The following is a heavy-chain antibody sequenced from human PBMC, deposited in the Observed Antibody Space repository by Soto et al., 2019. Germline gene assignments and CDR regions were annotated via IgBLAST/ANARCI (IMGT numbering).Heavy chain of an antibody. J-gene: IGHJ2*01. D-gene: IGHD4-17*01. CDR1: GFTFSSYA. CDR2: ISGSGGST. Sequence: EVQLLESGGGLVQPGGSLRLSCGVSGFTFSSYAMSWVRQAPGKGLEWVSAISGSGGSTYYADSVKGRFTISRDNSKNTLYLQITSLRAEDTAVYYCAKECTTVTTGWYFDLWGRGTLVTVSS. V-gene: IGHV3-23*01. CDR3: AKECTTVTTGWYFDL.